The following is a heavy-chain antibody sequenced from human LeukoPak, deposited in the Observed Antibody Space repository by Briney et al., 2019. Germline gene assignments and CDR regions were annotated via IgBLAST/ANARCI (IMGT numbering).Heavy chain of an antibody. V-gene: IGHV3-33*06. CDR3: AKITKATTPNY. Sequence: PGGSLRLSCAASGFTFSSYGMHWVRQAPGKGLEWVAVIWYDGSNKYYADSVKGRFTISRDNSKNTLYLQMSDLRAEDTAVYYCAKITKATTPNYWGQGTLVTVSS. CDR2: IWYDGSNK. D-gene: IGHD4-17*01. CDR1: GFTFSSYG. J-gene: IGHJ4*02.